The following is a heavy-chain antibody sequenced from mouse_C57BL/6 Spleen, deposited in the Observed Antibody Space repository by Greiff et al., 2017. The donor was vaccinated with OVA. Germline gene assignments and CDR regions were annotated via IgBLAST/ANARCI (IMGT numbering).Heavy chain of an antibody. CDR1: GYTFTSYW. CDR3: ARLTTVVDGYFDV. CDR2: IHPNSGST. J-gene: IGHJ1*03. D-gene: IGHD1-1*01. V-gene: IGHV1-64*01. Sequence: QVQLKQPGAELVKPGASVKLSCKASGYTFTSYWMHWVKQRPGQGLEWIGMIHPNSGSTNYNEKFKSKATLTVDKSSSTAYMQLSSLTSEDSAVYYCARLTTVVDGYFDVWGTGTTVTVSS.